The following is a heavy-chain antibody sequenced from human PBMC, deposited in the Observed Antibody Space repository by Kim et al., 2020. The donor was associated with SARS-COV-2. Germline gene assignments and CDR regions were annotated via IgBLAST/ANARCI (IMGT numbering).Heavy chain of an antibody. CDR3: ARSSGQQLAVDY. J-gene: IGHJ4*02. CDR2: IYSGGST. Sequence: GGSLRLSCAASGFTVSSNYMSWVRQAPGKGLEWVSVIYSGGSTYYADSVKGRFTISRDNSKNTLYLKMNCLRAEDTAVYYCARSSGQQLAVDYWGQGTLVTVSS. V-gene: IGHV3-66*01. D-gene: IGHD6-13*01. CDR1: GFTVSSNY.